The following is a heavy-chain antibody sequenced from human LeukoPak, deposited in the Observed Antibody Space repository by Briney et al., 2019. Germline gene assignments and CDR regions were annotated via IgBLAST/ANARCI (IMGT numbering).Heavy chain of an antibody. D-gene: IGHD1-1*01. Sequence: SETLSLTCAVSGYSISSDSYWGWIRQPPGKGLEWIGSIYHSGSTYYNSSLKSRVTISVDTSKNQFSLKLSSVTAADTAVYFCARGSRTTAFHFYYYMDVWGKGITVTVSS. J-gene: IGHJ6*03. V-gene: IGHV4-38-2*01. CDR3: ARGSRTTAFHFYYYMDV. CDR2: IYHSGST. CDR1: GYSISSDSY.